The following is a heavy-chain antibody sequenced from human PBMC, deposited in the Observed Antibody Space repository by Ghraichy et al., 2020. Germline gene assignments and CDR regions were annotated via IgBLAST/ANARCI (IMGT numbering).Heavy chain of an antibody. CDR3: ARDGGYCGGDCTLYYYYGMDV. V-gene: IGHV3-48*02. D-gene: IGHD2-21*02. CDR2: ISSSSSTI. Sequence: GGSLRLSCAASGFTFSSYSMNWVRQAPGKGLEWVSYISSSSSTIYYADSVKGRFTISRDNAKNSLYLQMNSLRDEDTAVYYCARDGGYCGGDCTLYYYYGMDVWGQGTTVTVSS. CDR1: GFTFSSYS. J-gene: IGHJ6*02.